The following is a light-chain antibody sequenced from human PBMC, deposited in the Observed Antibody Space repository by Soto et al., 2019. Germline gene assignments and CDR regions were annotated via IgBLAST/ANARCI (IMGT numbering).Light chain of an antibody. CDR3: QQYGDSVPWT. V-gene: IGKV3-20*01. J-gene: IGKJ1*01. CDR1: QTISRNY. Sequence: ELVLTQSPGTLSLSPGERATVSCRASQTISRNYLVWYQKKPGQAPRLLIYGASTRATGIPERFTGSGSGTAFTLPITSIEHADYAVYYCQQYGDSVPWTFGQGTKVE. CDR2: GAS.